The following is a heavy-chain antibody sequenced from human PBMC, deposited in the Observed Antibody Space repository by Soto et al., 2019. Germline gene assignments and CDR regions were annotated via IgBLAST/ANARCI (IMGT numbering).Heavy chain of an antibody. CDR1: GFTFSTYW. CDR3: VRDWSTFWGMDV. Sequence: GSLRLSCAASGFTFSTYWMNGVRQAPGKGLEWVANIKQDGSEKYYVGSVKGRFAISRDNAKDSLFLQMNNLRAEDTAVYYCVRDWSTFWGMDVWGQGTPVTVSS. CDR2: IKQDGSEK. J-gene: IGHJ6*02. V-gene: IGHV3-7*01.